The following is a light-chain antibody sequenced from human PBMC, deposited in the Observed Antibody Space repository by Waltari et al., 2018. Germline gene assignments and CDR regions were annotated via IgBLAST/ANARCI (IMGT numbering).Light chain of an antibody. Sequence: DIQLTQSPSFLSASVGDRVTTTCRSSQGISSYLAWYQQKAGKAPKLLIHTASTLQGGVPARFSGSGSGTDFTLTISSLQPEDFATYYCQQRNSYPITFGQGTRLEIK. V-gene: IGKV1-9*01. CDR1: QGISSY. J-gene: IGKJ5*01. CDR3: QQRNSYPIT. CDR2: TAS.